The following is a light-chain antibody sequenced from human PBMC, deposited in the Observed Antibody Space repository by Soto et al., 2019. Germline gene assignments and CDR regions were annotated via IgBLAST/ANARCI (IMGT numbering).Light chain of an antibody. CDR1: QSVSSSY. CDR2: GAS. V-gene: IGKV3-20*01. Sequence: EIVLTQSPGTLSLSPGERATLSCRASQSVSSSYLAWYQQKPGQAPRLLIYGASSRATGIPDRFSGSGSGTDFKLTISRLEPEDFAVYYCQQYGSSPRTFGQRTRLEIK. CDR3: QQYGSSPRT. J-gene: IGKJ5*01.